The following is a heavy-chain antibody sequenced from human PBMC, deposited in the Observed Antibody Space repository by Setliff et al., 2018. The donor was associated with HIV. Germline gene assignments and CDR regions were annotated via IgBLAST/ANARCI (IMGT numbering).Heavy chain of an antibody. J-gene: IGHJ4*02. V-gene: IGHV4-4*07. CDR1: GASTNAYF. CDR3: AREPSPSQWQPLYFDV. Sequence: SETLSLTCNVSGASTNAYFLSWVRHPAGKGLEWIGHIYTSGITNHNHSLKSRVTMSLDTSKEQFSLRLRSVTAADTAIYYCAREPSPSQWQPLYFDVWGRGILVTVSS. CDR2: IYTSGIT. D-gene: IGHD6-19*01.